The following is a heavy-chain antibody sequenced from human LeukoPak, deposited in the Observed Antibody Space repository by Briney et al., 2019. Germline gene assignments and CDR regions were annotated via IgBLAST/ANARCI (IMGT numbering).Heavy chain of an antibody. D-gene: IGHD3-10*01. CDR1: GGSISSSSYY. CDR2: IYYSGST. V-gene: IGHV4-39*07. J-gene: IGHJ4*02. Sequence: SETLSLTCTVSGGSISSSSYYWGWIRQPPGKGLEWIGSIYYSGSTYYNPSLKSRVTISVDTSKNQFSLKLSSVTAADTAVYYCARDPFGGRDRWGQGTLVTVSS. CDR3: ARDPFGGRDR.